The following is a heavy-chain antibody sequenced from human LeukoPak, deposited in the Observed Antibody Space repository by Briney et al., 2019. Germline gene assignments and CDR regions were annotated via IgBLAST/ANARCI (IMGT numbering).Heavy chain of an antibody. Sequence: SETLSLTCTVSGGSISSGDYYWSWIRQPPGKGLEWIGYIYYSGSTYYNPSLKSRVTISVDTSKNQFSLKLSSVTAADTAVYYCARVRLYGSAGTFDYWGQGTLVTVSS. CDR3: ARVRLYGSAGTFDY. D-gene: IGHD3-10*01. CDR1: GGSISSGDYY. CDR2: IYYSGST. J-gene: IGHJ4*02. V-gene: IGHV4-30-4*01.